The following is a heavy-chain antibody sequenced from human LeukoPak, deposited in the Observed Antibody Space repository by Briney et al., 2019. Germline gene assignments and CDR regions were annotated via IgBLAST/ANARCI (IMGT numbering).Heavy chain of an antibody. CDR3: ARFSSSWFKNFDY. Sequence: GGSLRLSCAASGFAFSNYAMSWVRQAPGKGLEWVSSLISSGATTYYADSVKGRFTISRDNAKNSLYLQMNSLRAEDTAVYYCARFSSSWFKNFDYWGQGTLVTVSS. CDR2: LISSGATT. V-gene: IGHV3-21*01. J-gene: IGHJ4*02. D-gene: IGHD6-13*01. CDR1: GFAFSNYA.